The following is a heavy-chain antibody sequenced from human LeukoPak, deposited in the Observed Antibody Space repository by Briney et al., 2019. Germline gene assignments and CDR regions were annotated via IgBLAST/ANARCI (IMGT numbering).Heavy chain of an antibody. CDR3: ARALTRGGSLPD. V-gene: IGHV1-69*13. J-gene: IGHJ4*02. D-gene: IGHD2-15*01. Sequence: ASVKVSCKASGYTFTGYYMHWVRQAPGQGLEWMGGIIPIFGTANYAQKFQGRVTITADEFTSTAYMELSSLRSEDTAVYYCARALTRGGSLPDWGQGTLVTVSS. CDR1: GYTFTGYY. CDR2: IIPIFGTA.